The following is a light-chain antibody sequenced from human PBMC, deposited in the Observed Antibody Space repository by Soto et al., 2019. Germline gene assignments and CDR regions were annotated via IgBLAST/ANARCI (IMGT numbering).Light chain of an antibody. Sequence: QSVMTQPPSVSAAPGQKVTISCSGSSSNIGGNSVSWYQQLPGTAPKLLIYDDNKRPSGIPDRFSGSKSGNTASLTISGLQAEDEADYYCSSYTSSNTLLFGGGTKLTVL. CDR1: SSNIGGNS. CDR2: DDN. J-gene: IGLJ2*01. CDR3: SSYTSSNTLL. V-gene: IGLV1-51*01.